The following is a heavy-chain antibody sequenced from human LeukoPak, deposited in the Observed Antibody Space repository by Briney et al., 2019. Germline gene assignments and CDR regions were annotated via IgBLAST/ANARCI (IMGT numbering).Heavy chain of an antibody. D-gene: IGHD5-18*01. CDR3: ARDNGGTAMAYYYYYYMDV. Sequence: GASVKVSCKASGYTFTSYGISWVRQAPGQGLEWMGIINPRGGSTSYTQKFQGRVTMTRDTSTSTVYMELSSLRSEDTAVYYCARDNGGTAMAYYYYYYMDVWGKGTTVTISS. CDR1: GYTFTSYG. V-gene: IGHV1-46*01. CDR2: INPRGGST. J-gene: IGHJ6*03.